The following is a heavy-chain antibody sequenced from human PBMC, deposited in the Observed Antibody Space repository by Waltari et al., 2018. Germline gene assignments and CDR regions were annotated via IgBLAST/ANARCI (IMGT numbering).Heavy chain of an antibody. V-gene: IGHV4-4*02. CDR3: ARVQIHYYDSSGYAGWFDP. Sequence: QVQLQESGPGLVKPSGTLSLTCAVSGGSISSSNWWSWVRQPPGQGLEWIGEIYHSGSTNYNPSLKSRVTISVDKSKNQFSLKLSSVTAADTAVYYCARVQIHYYDSSGYAGWFDPWGQGTLVTVSS. J-gene: IGHJ5*02. CDR1: GGSISSSNW. CDR2: IYHSGST. D-gene: IGHD3-22*01.